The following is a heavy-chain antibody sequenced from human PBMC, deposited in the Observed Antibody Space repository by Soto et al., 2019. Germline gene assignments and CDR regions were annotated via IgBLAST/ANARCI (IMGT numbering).Heavy chain of an antibody. J-gene: IGHJ6*02. CDR2: TYYKSKWYN. Sequence: SQTLSLTCAISADSVSSKNAAWNWIRQSPTRGLEWLGRTYYKSKWYNDFIGSVKSRLTIDADTSKNQFSLQLNSVTPDDTAVYYCARESRRSWYYYYGMEVWGQGTTVTVSS. V-gene: IGHV6-1*01. CDR3: ARESRRSWYYYYGMEV. CDR1: ADSVSSKNAA.